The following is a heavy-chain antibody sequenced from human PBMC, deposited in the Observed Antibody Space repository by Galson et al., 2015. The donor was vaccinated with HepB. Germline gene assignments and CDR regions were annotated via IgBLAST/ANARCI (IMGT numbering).Heavy chain of an antibody. CDR1: GYTFTIYS. CDR3: ARDLELVRVYMDV. CDR2: ISTDKGDT. V-gene: IGHV1-18*01. D-gene: IGHD1-7*01. J-gene: IGHJ6*03. Sequence: SVKVSCKASGYTFTIYSISWVRQAPGQGLEWMGWISTDKGDTKYAQKFQGRITMSTETSTNTAYMELRSLRSDDTAVYYCARDLELVRVYMDVWGKGTTVTVSS.